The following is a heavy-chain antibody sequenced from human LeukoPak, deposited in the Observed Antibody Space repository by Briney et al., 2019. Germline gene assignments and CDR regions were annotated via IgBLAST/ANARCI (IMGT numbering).Heavy chain of an antibody. Sequence: SETLSLTCTVSGGSLSSSSYYWSWIRQPPGKGLEWIGYIYHSGSTYYNPSLKSRVTISVDRSKNQFSLKLSSVTAADTAVYYCARAVGATGTEYFQHWGQGTLVTVSS. CDR1: GGSLSSSSYY. D-gene: IGHD1-26*01. J-gene: IGHJ1*01. CDR2: IYHSGST. CDR3: ARAVGATGTEYFQH. V-gene: IGHV4-30-2*01.